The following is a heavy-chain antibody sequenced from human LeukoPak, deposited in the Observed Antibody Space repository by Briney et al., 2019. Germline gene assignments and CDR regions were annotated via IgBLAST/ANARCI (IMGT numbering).Heavy chain of an antibody. CDR3: ATGRHYYDSSGYYRDAFDI. CDR1: GYSFTSYW. D-gene: IGHD3-22*01. V-gene: IGHV5-51*01. CDR2: IYPGDSDT. Sequence: GESLKISCKDSGYSFTSYWIGWVRQMPGKGLEWMGIIYPGDSDTRYSPSFQGQVTISADRSISTAYLQWSSLKASDTAMYYCATGRHYYDSSGYYRDAFDIWGQGTMVTVSS. J-gene: IGHJ3*02.